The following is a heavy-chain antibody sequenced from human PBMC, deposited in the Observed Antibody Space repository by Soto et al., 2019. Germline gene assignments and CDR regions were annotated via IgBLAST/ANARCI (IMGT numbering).Heavy chain of an antibody. Sequence: LRLSCAASGFTFSSYSMDWVRQAPGKGLEWVSYISSSSSTIYYADSVKGRFTISRDNAKNSLYLQMNSPRDEDTAVYYCASGKDYAEGGYWGQGTLVTV. CDR1: GFTFSSYS. CDR3: ASGKDYAEGGY. J-gene: IGHJ4*02. D-gene: IGHD4-17*01. CDR2: ISSSSSTI. V-gene: IGHV3-48*02.